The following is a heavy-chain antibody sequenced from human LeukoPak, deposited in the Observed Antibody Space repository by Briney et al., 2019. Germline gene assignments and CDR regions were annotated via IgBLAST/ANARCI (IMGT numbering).Heavy chain of an antibody. V-gene: IGHV3-23*01. J-gene: IGHJ4*02. CDR3: ARDYCSGGSCYGGHDY. CDR2: VSGSGGST. Sequence: GGSLRLSCAASGFTFSRYAMSWVRQAPGKGLEWVSSVSGSGGSTYYADSVKGRFTISRDNSKNTLYLQMNSLRAEDTALYYCARDYCSGGSCYGGHDYWGQGTLVTVSS. CDR1: GFTFSRYA. D-gene: IGHD2-15*01.